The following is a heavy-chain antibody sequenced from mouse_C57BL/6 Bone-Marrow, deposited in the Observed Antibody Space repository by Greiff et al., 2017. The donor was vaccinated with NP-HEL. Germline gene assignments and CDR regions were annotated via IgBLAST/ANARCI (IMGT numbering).Heavy chain of an antibody. CDR1: GFTFSSYA. CDR2: ISDGGGYT. J-gene: IGHJ3*01. Sequence: EVKLVQSGGGLVKPGGSVKLSCAASGFTFSSYAMSWVRQSPEKRLEWVGTISDGGGYTYYPDNVKGRVTISRDNAKNNLYMQMSQLKSEDTAMYYCAREERKGWFAYWGQGTLVTVSA. CDR3: AREERKGWFAY. V-gene: IGHV5-4*01.